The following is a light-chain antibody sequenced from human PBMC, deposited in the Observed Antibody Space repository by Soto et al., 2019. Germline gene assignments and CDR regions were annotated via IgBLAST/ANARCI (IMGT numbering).Light chain of an antibody. Sequence: EIELTQSPGTLSLSPGERATLSCRASPSVSGSNLAWYQQKPGQAPRLVIYGASSRATGIPDRFSGSGSGTDFTLTISRLEPEDFAVYYRQQYGSFGQGTKVEIK. CDR3: QQYGS. J-gene: IGKJ1*01. CDR2: GAS. CDR1: PSVSGSN. V-gene: IGKV3-20*01.